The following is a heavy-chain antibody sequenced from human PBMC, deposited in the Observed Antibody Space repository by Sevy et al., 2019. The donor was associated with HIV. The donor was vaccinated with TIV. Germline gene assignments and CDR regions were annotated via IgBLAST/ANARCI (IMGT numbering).Heavy chain of an antibody. Sequence: GGSLRLSCTASGFTFGDYAMSWFRQAPGKGLEWVGFIRSKAYGGTTEYAASVKGRFTISRNDSKSIAYLQMNSLKTEDTAVYYCTRAQSHRKSSSWYNYYYYYGMDVWGQGTTVTVSS. V-gene: IGHV3-49*03. CDR1: GFTFGDYA. CDR3: TRAQSHRKSSSWYNYYYYYGMDV. CDR2: IRSKAYGGTT. J-gene: IGHJ6*02. D-gene: IGHD6-13*01.